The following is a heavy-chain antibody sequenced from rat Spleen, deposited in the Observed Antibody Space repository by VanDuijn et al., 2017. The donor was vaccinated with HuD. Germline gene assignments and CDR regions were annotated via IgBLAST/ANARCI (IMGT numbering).Heavy chain of an antibody. D-gene: IGHD3-6*01. Sequence: EVQLKESGPGLVQPAQTLSLTCIVSGFSLTDYSVHWVRQPPGKGLEWMGVIWSNGGTDYNSAIKSRLRISRDTSKSQVFLKMNSLQPEDTAMYFCARNWGRPDWYFDFWGPGTMVTVSS. CDR3: ARNWGRPDWYFDF. CDR2: IWSNGGT. J-gene: IGHJ1*01. CDR1: GFSLTDYS. V-gene: IGHV2S63*01.